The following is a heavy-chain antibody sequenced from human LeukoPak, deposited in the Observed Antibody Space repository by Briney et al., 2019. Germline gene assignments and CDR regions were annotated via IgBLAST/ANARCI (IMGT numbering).Heavy chain of an antibody. CDR1: GFTFSDFY. V-gene: IGHV3-11*01. CDR2: ISSSSTTI. D-gene: IGHD6-13*01. J-gene: IGHJ5*02. Sequence: PGGSLRPSCGASGFTFSDFYMSWFRLAPGKGLEWLSEISSSSTTIFYADSVWGRFTVSRDNLKKSMYLQMDSLTAEDTAIYYCARDGGRSWRTFDLWGQGSLLTVSS. CDR3: ARDGGRSWRTFDL.